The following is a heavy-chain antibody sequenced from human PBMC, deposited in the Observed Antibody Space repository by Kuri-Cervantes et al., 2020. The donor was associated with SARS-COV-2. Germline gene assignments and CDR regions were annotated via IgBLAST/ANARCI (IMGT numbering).Heavy chain of an antibody. D-gene: IGHD3-3*01. CDR3: ATSGYYDFWSGYYFDY. CDR1: GGSISSGSYY. V-gene: IGHV4-61*02. CDR2: IYTSGGT. Sequence: LRLSCTVSGGSISSGSYYWSWIRQPAGKGLEWIGRIYTSGGTNYNPSLKSRVTISVDTSKNQFSLKLSSVTAADTAVYYCATSGYYDFWSGYYFDYWGQGTLVTVSS. J-gene: IGHJ4*02.